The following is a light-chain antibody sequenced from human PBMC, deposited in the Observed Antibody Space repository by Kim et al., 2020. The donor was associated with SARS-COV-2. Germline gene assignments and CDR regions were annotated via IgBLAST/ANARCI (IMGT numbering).Light chain of an antibody. J-gene: IGKJ2*01. Sequence: SASVGDGFPITCRASQSIRSWLAWYQKRPGKAPTLLIYQASRLDSQVLSRFCGSVSGTEFTLTLRSLQRDDFATYYCEQYNSYAYTFGQGTKVEI. CDR2: QAS. V-gene: IGKV1-5*03. CDR3: EQYNSYAYT. CDR1: QSIRSW.